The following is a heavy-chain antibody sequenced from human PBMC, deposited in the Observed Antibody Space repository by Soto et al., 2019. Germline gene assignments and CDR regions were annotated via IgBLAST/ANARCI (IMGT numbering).Heavy chain of an antibody. CDR3: AKALSTMVRGVTTVLDY. Sequence: QVQLVESGGGVVQPGRSLRLSCAASGFTFSTYGMHWVRQAPGKGLEWVAVISFDGSNKYYADSVKGLFTISRDNSKNTVYLQMNSLRAEDTAVYYCAKALSTMVRGVTTVLDYWGQGTLVTVSS. CDR2: ISFDGSNK. V-gene: IGHV3-30*18. CDR1: GFTFSTYG. D-gene: IGHD3-10*01. J-gene: IGHJ4*02.